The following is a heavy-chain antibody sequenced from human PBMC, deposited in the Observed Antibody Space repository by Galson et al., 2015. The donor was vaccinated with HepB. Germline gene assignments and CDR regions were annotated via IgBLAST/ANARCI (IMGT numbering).Heavy chain of an antibody. J-gene: IGHJ6*02. V-gene: IGHV1-18*04. D-gene: IGHD3-22*01. CDR1: GYTFTRYG. Sequence: SVKVSCKASGYTFTRYGISWVRQAPGQCLEWMGWISGYNGNTNNAQKVQGRVTMTTDTSTSTAYLDLRSLRSDDTAVYYCARDRYYDRSDSPDYDGLDVWGQGTTVTVSS. CDR2: ISGYNGNT. CDR3: ARDRYYDRSDSPDYDGLDV.